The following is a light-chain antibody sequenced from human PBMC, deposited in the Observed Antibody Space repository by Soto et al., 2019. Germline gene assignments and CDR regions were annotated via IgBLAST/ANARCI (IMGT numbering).Light chain of an antibody. CDR3: LQHDSFPPT. J-gene: IGKJ5*01. Sequence: VIWMTQSPSLLSASTGDRGTISCRMSQDIGNHLAWFQQKPGKVPQRLIYAASSLQTGVPSRFSGSGSGTDFTLTINSLQPEDFATYYCLQHDSFPPTFGQGTRLEIK. CDR2: AAS. CDR1: QDIGNH. V-gene: IGKV1D-8*03.